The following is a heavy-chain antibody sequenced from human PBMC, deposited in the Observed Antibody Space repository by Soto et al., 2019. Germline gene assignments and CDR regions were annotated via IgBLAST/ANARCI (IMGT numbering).Heavy chain of an antibody. V-gene: IGHV4-30-2*01. Sequence: SETLSLTCAVSGDSISSGGYSWSWIRQQPGKGLEWIGYIYHSGSTYYNPSLKSRVTISVDRSKNQFSLKLSSVTAADTAVYYCARAIPYYDILTGYLFNWFDPWVQGTLVTVSS. CDR1: GDSISSGGYS. CDR2: IYHSGST. J-gene: IGHJ5*02. D-gene: IGHD3-9*01. CDR3: ARAIPYYDILTGYLFNWFDP.